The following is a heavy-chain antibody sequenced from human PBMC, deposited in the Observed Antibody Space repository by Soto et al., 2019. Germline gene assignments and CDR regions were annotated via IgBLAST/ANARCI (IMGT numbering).Heavy chain of an antibody. V-gene: IGHV1-18*01. CDR2: ISAYNGNT. D-gene: IGHD6-13*01. J-gene: IGHJ3*02. CDR3: GRVRYSSSWYVYAFDI. Sequence: ASVKVSCKASGYTFTSYGISWVRQAPGQGLEWMGWISAYNGNTNYAQKLQGRVTMTTDTSTSTAYMELRSLRSDDTAVYYCGRVRYSSSWYVYAFDIWGQGTMVTVSS. CDR1: GYTFTSYG.